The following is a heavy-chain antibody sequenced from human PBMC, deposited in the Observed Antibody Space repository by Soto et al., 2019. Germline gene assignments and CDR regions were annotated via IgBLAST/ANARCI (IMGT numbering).Heavy chain of an antibody. J-gene: IGHJ4*02. CDR2: ITSDTATI. V-gene: IGHV3-48*02. D-gene: IGHD6-19*01. CDR1: GFTFNIYS. CDR3: ARSVAGHFDY. Sequence: EVQLVESGGGLVQPGGSLRLSCAASGFTFNIYSMNWVRQAPGKGLEWVSYITSDTATIHYADSVRGRFTISRDNADKSLFLQMNSLRDEDTAAYYCARSVAGHFDYWGQGALVTVSS.